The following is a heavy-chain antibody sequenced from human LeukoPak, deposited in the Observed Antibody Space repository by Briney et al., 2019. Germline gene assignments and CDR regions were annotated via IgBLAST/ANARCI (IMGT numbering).Heavy chain of an antibody. Sequence: ASVKVSCKASGYTFTGYYMHWVRQAPGQGLEWMGWINPNSGGTNYAQKFQGRVTMTRDTSISTAYMELSRLRSDDTDVYYCARTYYDFWSGYHSQNYYYYGMDVWGQGTTVTVSS. V-gene: IGHV1-2*02. CDR1: GYTFTGYY. J-gene: IGHJ6*02. CDR3: ARTYYDFWSGYHSQNYYYYGMDV. CDR2: INPNSGGT. D-gene: IGHD3-3*01.